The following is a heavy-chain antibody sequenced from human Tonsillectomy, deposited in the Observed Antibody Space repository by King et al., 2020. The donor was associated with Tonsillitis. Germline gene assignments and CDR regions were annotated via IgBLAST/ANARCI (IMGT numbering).Heavy chain of an antibody. D-gene: IGHD2-2*01. J-gene: IGHJ4*02. CDR2: INTNTGNP. CDR3: ARGFKRDCSSTSCHFLY. CDR1: GYTFTSYA. V-gene: IGHV7-4-1*02. Sequence: VQLVQSGSELKKPGASVKVSCKASGYTFTSYAMNWVRQAPGQGLEWMGWINTNTGNPTYAQGFTGRFVFSLDTSVTTAYLQLSSLKAEDTAVYYCARGFKRDCSSTSCHFLYWGQGTLVTVSS.